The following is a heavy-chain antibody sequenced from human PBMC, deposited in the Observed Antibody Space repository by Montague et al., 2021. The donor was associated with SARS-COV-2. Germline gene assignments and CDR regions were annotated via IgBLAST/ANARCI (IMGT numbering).Heavy chain of an antibody. Sequence: SLRLSCAVSGFTVSTNYMSWVCQAPGEGLEWVSTLYSGGTTYYAXSVXGRFTISRDNSKNTIYLQMNSLTADDTAVYYCAKVVRGIITGAEYFQHWGQGTLVAVSS. D-gene: IGHD3-10*01. J-gene: IGHJ1*01. CDR1: GFTVSTNY. V-gene: IGHV3-53*01. CDR2: LYSGGTT. CDR3: AKVVRGIITGAEYFQH.